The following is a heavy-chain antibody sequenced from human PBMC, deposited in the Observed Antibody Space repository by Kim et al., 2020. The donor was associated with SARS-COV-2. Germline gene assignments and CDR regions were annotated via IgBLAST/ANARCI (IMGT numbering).Heavy chain of an antibody. CDR1: GDTSRKNG. CDR3: VRGAWGDINDY. CDR2: ISTKDGDT. Sequence: ASVKVSCKTSGDTSRKNGVNWMRQAPGQGLEWMGWISTKDGDTNYALKFQDRVMMTTDSSTTTVYMELRSLKSDDTAVYYCVRGAWGDINDYWAQGTLVT. J-gene: IGHJ4*02. D-gene: IGHD3-16*01. V-gene: IGHV1-18*01.